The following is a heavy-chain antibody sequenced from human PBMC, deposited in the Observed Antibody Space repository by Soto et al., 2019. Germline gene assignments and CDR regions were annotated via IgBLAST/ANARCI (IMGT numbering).Heavy chain of an antibody. D-gene: IGHD3-10*01. V-gene: IGHV3-30-3*01. J-gene: IGHJ6*02. Sequence: GGSLRLSCAASGFTFSSYAMHWVRQAPGKGLEWVAVISYDGSNKYYTDSVKGRFTISRDNSKNTLYLQMNSLRAEDTAVYYCARVGWFGELSAYYYYGMDVWGQGTTVTVSS. CDR3: ARVGWFGELSAYYYYGMDV. CDR2: ISYDGSNK. CDR1: GFTFSSYA.